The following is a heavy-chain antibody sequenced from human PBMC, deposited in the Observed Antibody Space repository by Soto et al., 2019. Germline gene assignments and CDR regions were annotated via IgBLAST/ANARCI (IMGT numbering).Heavy chain of an antibody. Sequence: ASVKVSCKASGYTFTSYGISWVRQAPGQGLEWMGWISAYNGNTNYAQKLQGRVTMTTDTSTSTAYMELRSLRSDDTAVYYCARVGFFDIEVVXAATYWFDPWGQGTLVTVSS. J-gene: IGHJ5*02. D-gene: IGHD2-15*01. V-gene: IGHV1-18*01. CDR2: ISAYNGNT. CDR1: GYTFTSYG. CDR3: ARVGFFDIEVVXAATYWFDP.